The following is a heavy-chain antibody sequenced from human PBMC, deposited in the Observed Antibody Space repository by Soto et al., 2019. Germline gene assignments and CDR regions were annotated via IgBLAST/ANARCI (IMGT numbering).Heavy chain of an antibody. CDR2: IYHSGTT. V-gene: IGHV4-31*03. J-gene: IGHJ4*02. CDR1: GGSISSGGYY. Sequence: SETLSLTCTVSGGSISSGGYYWSWIRQHPGKGLEWIGYIYHSGTTYYNPSLKSRVTISVDTSKNQFSLKLTSVTAADTAVYYCARVIYGSFDYWGQGTLVTVSS. D-gene: IGHD3-10*01. CDR3: ARVIYGSFDY.